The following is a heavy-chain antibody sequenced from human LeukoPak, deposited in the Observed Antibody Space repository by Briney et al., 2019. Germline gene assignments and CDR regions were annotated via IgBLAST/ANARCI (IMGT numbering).Heavy chain of an antibody. J-gene: IGHJ4*02. CDR2: ISYDGSNK. V-gene: IGHV3-30*04. Sequence: PGRSLRLSCAASGFTFSSYAMHWVRQAPGKGLEWVAVISYDGSNKYYADSVKGRFTISRDNSRNTLYLQMNSLRAEDTAVYYCAKERPGYHAVDYWGQGTQVTVSS. D-gene: IGHD5-18*01. CDR1: GFTFSSYA. CDR3: AKERPGYHAVDY.